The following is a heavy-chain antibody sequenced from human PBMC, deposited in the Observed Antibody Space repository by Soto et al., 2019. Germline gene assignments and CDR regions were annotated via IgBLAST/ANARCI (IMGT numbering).Heavy chain of an antibody. J-gene: IGHJ6*02. Sequence: GASVKVSCKASGYTFTSYGISWVRRAPGQGLEWMGWISAYNGNTNYAQKLQGRVTMTTDTSTSTAYMELRSLRSDDTAVYYCAREEFGEPFYYYYGMDVWGQGTTVTVSS. CDR3: AREEFGEPFYYYYGMDV. D-gene: IGHD3-10*01. V-gene: IGHV1-18*01. CDR1: GYTFTSYG. CDR2: ISAYNGNT.